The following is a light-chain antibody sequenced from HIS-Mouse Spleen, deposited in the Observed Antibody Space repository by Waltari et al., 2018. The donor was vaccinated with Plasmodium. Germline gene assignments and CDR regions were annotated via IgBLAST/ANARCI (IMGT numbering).Light chain of an antibody. CDR1: QGTSSY. CDR2: AAS. V-gene: IGKV1-8*01. J-gene: IGKJ4*01. Sequence: AIRMTQSPSSFSASTGDRVTITCRASQGTSSYLAWYQQKPGKAPKLLIYAASTLQSGVPSRFSGSGSGTDFTLTISCLQSEDCATYYCQQYYRYPLTFGGGTKVEIK. CDR3: QQYYRYPLT.